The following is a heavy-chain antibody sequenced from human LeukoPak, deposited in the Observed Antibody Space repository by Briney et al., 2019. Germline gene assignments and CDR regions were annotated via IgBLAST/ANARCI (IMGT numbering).Heavy chain of an antibody. CDR1: GGSISSGYY. D-gene: IGHD3-22*01. V-gene: IGHV4-38-2*02. J-gene: IGHJ4*02. Sequence: PSETLSLTCTVSGGSISSGYYWGWIRQPPGKGLEWIGSIYHSGSTYYNPSLKSRVTISVDTSKSQFSLKLSSVTAADTAVYYCACSSRYYLIGDYWGQRTLVTVSS. CDR3: ACSSRYYLIGDY. CDR2: IYHSGST.